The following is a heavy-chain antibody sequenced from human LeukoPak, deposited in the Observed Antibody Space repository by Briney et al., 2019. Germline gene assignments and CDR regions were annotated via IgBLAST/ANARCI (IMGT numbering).Heavy chain of an antibody. CDR2: ISGDGGNT. CDR3: AKSRLSGWYGDNWFDP. J-gene: IGHJ5*02. D-gene: IGHD6-19*01. Sequence: PGGSLRLSCAASGFTFEDYAMHWVRQVPGKGLEWVSSISGDGGNTYYRDSVKGRFTISRDNSKNSLYLQMNSLKTEDTALYSCAKSRLSGWYGDNWFDPWGQGTLVTVSS. V-gene: IGHV3-43*02. CDR1: GFTFEDYA.